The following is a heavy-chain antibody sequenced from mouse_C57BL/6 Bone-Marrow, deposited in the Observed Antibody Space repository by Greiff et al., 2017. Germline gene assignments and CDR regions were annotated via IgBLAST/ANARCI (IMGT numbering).Heavy chain of an antibody. J-gene: IGHJ1*03. D-gene: IGHD2-1*01. Sequence: VKLVESDAELVKPGASVKISCKVSGYTFTDHTIHWMKQRPEQGLEWIGYIYPRDGSTKYNEKFKGKATLTADKSSSTAYMQLNSLTSEDSAVYFCARGGNFYYWYFDVWGTGTTVTVSS. CDR2: IYPRDGST. V-gene: IGHV1-78*01. CDR3: ARGGNFYYWYFDV. CDR1: GYTFTDHT.